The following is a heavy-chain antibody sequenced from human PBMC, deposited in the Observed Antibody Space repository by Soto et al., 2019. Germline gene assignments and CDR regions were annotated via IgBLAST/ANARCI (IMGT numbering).Heavy chain of an antibody. Sequence: GGSLRLSCAASGFTFSSYAMSWVRQAPGKGLEWVSAISGSGGSTYYADSVKGRFTISRDNSKNTLYLQMNSLRAEDTAVYYCANDVYSSSFRGYNWFDPWGQGTLVTVSS. CDR1: GFTFSSYA. CDR2: ISGSGGST. J-gene: IGHJ5*02. CDR3: ANDVYSSSFRGYNWFDP. V-gene: IGHV3-23*01. D-gene: IGHD6-13*01.